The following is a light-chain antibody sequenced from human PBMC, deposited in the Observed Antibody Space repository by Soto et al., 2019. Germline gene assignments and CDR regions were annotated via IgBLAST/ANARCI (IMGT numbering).Light chain of an antibody. CDR1: QSVGSN. Sequence: EIVMTQSPATLSVSPGERATLSCRASQSVGSNLAWYQQKPGKAPRPPIYGASTRATGIPARFSGSRSGTEFTPIISSLQSEEFAIYFCQQYNNWPPDRTFGQGTKVEIK. J-gene: IGKJ1*01. CDR2: GAS. V-gene: IGKV3-15*01. CDR3: QQYNNWPPDRT.